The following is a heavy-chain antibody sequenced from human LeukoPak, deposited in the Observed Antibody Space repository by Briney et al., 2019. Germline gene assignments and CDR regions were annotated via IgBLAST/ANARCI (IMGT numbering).Heavy chain of an antibody. CDR3: AKDHCSRCSEDDYSDY. D-gene: IGHD2-15*01. CDR1: GFSFSGYG. V-gene: IGHV3-30*02. CDR2: IRSDGSNK. J-gene: IGHJ4*02. Sequence: PGGSLSLSCAASGFSFSGYGIHWVRQGPGKGLEWVAFIRSDGSNKYYADSVKGRFTVSRDNSKKTLYLQMNSLRGEDTAVYYCAKDHCSRCSEDDYSDYCGQGTLVTVSS.